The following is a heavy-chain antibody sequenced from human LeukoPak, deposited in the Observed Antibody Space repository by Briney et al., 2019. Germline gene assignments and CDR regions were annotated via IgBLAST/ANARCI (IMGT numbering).Heavy chain of an antibody. CDR3: AELGITMIGGV. J-gene: IGHJ6*04. D-gene: IGHD3-10*02. CDR1: GFTFSYYS. V-gene: IGHV3-48*04. Sequence: GGSLRLSCAASGFTFSYYSMNWVRQAPGKGLEWVSYISSSGSTIYYADSVKGRFTISGDNAKNSLYLQMNSLRAEDTAVYYCAELGITMIGGVWGKGTTVTISS. CDR2: ISSSGSTI.